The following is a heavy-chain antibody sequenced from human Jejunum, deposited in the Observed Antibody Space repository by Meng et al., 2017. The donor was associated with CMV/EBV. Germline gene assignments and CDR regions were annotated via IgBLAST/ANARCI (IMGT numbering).Heavy chain of an antibody. CDR1: TVTDYY. V-gene: IGHV1-2*02. CDR2: INHNTGDT. D-gene: IGHD1-26*01. CDR3: AKDGGSYLDYYFDY. J-gene: IGHJ4*02. Sequence: TVTDYYMQCVRQAPGQGLEWMGWINHNTGDTNYAQKFQGRVTMTRDMSINTVYMELTRLRSDDTAVYYCAKDGGSYLDYYFDYWGQGTLVTVSS.